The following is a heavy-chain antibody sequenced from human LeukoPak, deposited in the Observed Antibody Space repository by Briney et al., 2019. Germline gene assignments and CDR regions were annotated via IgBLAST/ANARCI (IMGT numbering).Heavy chain of an antibody. D-gene: IGHD4-17*01. Sequence: PSETLSLTCAVYGGSFSGYYWSWIRQPPGKGLEWIGEINHSGSTNYNPSLKSRVTISVDTSKNQFSLKLSSATAADTAVYYCARGISAGDPSDYWGQGTLVTVSS. CDR2: INHSGST. J-gene: IGHJ4*02. CDR3: ARGISAGDPSDY. CDR1: GGSFSGYY. V-gene: IGHV4-34*01.